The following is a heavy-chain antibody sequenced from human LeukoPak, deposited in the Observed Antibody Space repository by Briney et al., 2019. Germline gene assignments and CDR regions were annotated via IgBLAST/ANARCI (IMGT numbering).Heavy chain of an antibody. V-gene: IGHV3-9*01. J-gene: IGHJ6*03. CDR2: ISWNGGVV. CDR1: GFLFENYA. Sequence: GGSLRLSCAGSGFLFENYAMHWVRLLPGKGLEWVSGISWNGGVVAYMDSVRGRFIISRDNSKNSLYLQMTSLKAEDTALYYCTKIAVPEPGRYHIDVWGKGTTVTVSS. CDR3: TKIAVPEPGRYHIDV. D-gene: IGHD3-16*02.